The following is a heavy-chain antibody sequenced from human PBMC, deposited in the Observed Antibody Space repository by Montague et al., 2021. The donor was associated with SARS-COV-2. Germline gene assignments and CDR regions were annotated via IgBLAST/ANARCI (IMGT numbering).Heavy chain of an antibody. J-gene: IGHJ6*02. CDR2: SDWDGDK. Sequence: PALVKPTQTLTLTCTVSGISLSTHGVRVTWIRQPPGKALEWLARSDWDGDKCYSTSLGGRLTISKDTSKNQVVLTMITMDPVDTATYYCALNKEGDGWGWPLDIWGQGTMVTVSS. CDR1: GISLSTHGVR. V-gene: IGHV2-70*04. D-gene: IGHD3-16*01. CDR3: ALNKEGDGWGWPLDI.